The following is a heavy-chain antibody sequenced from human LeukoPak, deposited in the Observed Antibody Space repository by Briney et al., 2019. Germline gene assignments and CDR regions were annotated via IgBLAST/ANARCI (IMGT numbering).Heavy chain of an antibody. CDR2: ISGSGGST. Sequence: GGSLRLSCAASGFTFSSYAMSWVRQAPGKGLEWVSGISGSGGSTYYADSVKGRFTISRDNSKNTLYLQMNSLRAEDTAVYYCARKKAVHDGEYTFDYWGQGTLVTVSS. J-gene: IGHJ4*02. D-gene: IGHD7-27*01. CDR1: GFTFSSYA. CDR3: ARKKAVHDGEYTFDY. V-gene: IGHV3-23*01.